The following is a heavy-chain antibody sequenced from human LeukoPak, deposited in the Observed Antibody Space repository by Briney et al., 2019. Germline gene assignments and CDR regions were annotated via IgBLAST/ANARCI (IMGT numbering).Heavy chain of an antibody. CDR1: GGTFSSYA. Sequence: ASVKVSCKASGGTFSSYAISWVRQAPGQGLECMGGIIPIFGTANYAQNFQGRVTITTDESTSTAYMELSSLRSEDTAVYYCATQGRYSSGRHGYFDYWGQGTLVTVSS. D-gene: IGHD6-19*01. CDR3: ATQGRYSSGRHGYFDY. J-gene: IGHJ4*02. V-gene: IGHV1-69*05. CDR2: IIPIFGTA.